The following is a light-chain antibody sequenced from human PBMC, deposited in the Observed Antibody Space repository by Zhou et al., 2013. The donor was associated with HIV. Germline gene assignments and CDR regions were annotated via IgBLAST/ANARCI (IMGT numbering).Light chain of an antibody. CDR1: QSVSNW. CDR2: RAS. V-gene: IGKV1-5*03. CDR3: HQYVSDPYT. J-gene: IGKJ2*01. Sequence: EIQMTQSPSTLSTFIGDRVTITCRASQSVSNWLAWYQQRPGKAPKLLIYRASTLETGVPSRFRGSGSGTEFTLTISDLQPDDFATYYCHQYVSDPYTFGQGTKLEIK.